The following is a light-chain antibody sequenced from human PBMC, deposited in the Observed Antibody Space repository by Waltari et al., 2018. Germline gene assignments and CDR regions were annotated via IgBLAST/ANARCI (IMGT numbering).Light chain of an antibody. CDR1: ILRGFY. CDR2: GKN. V-gene: IGLV3-19*01. CDR3: GSRDMNGAVI. Sequence: SSELTQDPAVSVALGPTVRIKCQGDILRGFYGSWCRQKPGQAPTLVIYGKNNRPSGVPDRFSASSSGNTASLTISGAQADDEAVYYCGSRDMNGAVIFGGGTKLTVL. J-gene: IGLJ2*01.